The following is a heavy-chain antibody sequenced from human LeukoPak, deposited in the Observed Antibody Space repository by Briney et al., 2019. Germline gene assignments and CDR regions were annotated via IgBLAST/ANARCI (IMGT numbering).Heavy chain of an antibody. CDR3: ARAVYGGNSEY. CDR1: GGSFSGYY. V-gene: IGHV4-34*01. J-gene: IGHJ4*02. D-gene: IGHD4-23*01. Sequence: SETLSLTCAVYGGSFSGYYWSWIRQPPRKGLEWIGEINHSGSTNYNPSLKSRVTISVDTSKNQFSLKLSSVTAADTAVYYCARAVYGGNSEYWGQGTLVTVSS. CDR2: INHSGST.